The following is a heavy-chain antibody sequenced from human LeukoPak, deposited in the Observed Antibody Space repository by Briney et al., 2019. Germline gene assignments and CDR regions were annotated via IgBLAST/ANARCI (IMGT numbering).Heavy chain of an antibody. Sequence: PGGSLRLSCVASGFTLSRLWMHWVRQAPGKGLVWVSRISEDGSSTNYADSVEGRFTISRDNAKNTLYLQMNSLRVEDTAVYYCARDKFGRAAVDWGQGALVTVSS. J-gene: IGHJ4*02. CDR2: ISEDGSST. D-gene: IGHD6-13*01. V-gene: IGHV3-74*01. CDR3: ARDKFGRAAVD. CDR1: GFTLSRLW.